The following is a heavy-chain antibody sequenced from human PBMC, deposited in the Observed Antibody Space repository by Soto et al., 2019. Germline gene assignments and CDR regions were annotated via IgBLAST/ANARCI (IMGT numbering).Heavy chain of an antibody. J-gene: IGHJ4*02. D-gene: IGHD3-22*01. CDR1: GFTFSSYA. V-gene: IGHV3-23*01. Sequence: PGGSLRLSCAASGFTFSSYAMSWVRQAPGKGLEWVSAISGSGGSTYYADSVKGRFTISRDNSKNTLYLQINSLRAEDTAVYYCAGGDSSGYVYFDYWGQGTLVTVSS. CDR2: ISGSGGST. CDR3: AGGDSSGYVYFDY.